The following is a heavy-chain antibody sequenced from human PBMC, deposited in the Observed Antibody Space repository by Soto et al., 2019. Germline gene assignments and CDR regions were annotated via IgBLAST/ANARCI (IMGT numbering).Heavy chain of an antibody. J-gene: IGHJ4*02. D-gene: IGHD3-9*01. V-gene: IGHV1-58*01. Sequence: SVKVSCKASGFTFTSSAVQWVRQARGQRLEWIGWNVVGSGNTNYAQKFQERVTITRDMSTSTAYMELSSLRSEDTAVYYCAADPDFDWLFNFDYWGQGTLVTVSS. CDR1: GFTFTSSA. CDR3: AADPDFDWLFNFDY. CDR2: NVVGSGNT.